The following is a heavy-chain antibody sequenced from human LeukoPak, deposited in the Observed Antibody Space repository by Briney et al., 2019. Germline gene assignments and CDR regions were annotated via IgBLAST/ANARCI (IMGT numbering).Heavy chain of an antibody. V-gene: IGHV3-9*01. Sequence: GRSLRLSCAASGFTFDDYAMHWVRQAPGKGLEWVSGISWNSGSIGYADSVKGRFTISRDNAKNPLYLQMNSLRAEDTALYYCAKDETIFGQYYYGMDVWGQGTTVTVSS. CDR3: AKDETIFGQYYYGMDV. D-gene: IGHD3-3*01. CDR2: ISWNSGSI. CDR1: GFTFDDYA. J-gene: IGHJ6*02.